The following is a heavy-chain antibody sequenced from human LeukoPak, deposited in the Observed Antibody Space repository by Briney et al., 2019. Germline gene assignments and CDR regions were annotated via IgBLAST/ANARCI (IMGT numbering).Heavy chain of an antibody. CDR3: ATKQWLAPPPDS. V-gene: IGHV3-74*01. J-gene: IGHJ4*02. CDR2: INTDGTVT. CDR1: RYTFSKYW. D-gene: IGHD6-19*01. Sequence: PGGSLRLSCAASRYTFSKYWMLWVRQAPGKGLESVSRINTDGTVTTYADSVKGRFTVSRDNADNTMFLLMNSVRDEDTAVYYCATKQWLAPPPDSWGQGTPVTVSS.